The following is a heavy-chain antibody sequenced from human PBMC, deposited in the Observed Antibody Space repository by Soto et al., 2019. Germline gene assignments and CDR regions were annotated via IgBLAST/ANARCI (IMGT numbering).Heavy chain of an antibody. D-gene: IGHD5-12*01. CDR1: GYTSTSYY. V-gene: IGHV1-46*03. CDR2: INPSGGST. CDR3: AREEVVDIVATTTFSYYYYYYMDV. Sequence: ASVKVSCKASGYTSTSYYMHWLRQAPGQGLEWMGIINPSGGSTSYAQKFQGRVTMTRDTSTSTVYMELSSLRSEDTAVYYCAREEVVDIVATTTFSYYYYYYMDVWGKGTTVTVSS. J-gene: IGHJ6*03.